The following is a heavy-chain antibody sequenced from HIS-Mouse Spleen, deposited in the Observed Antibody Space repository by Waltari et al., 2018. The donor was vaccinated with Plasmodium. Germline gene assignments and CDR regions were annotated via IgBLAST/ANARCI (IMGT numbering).Heavy chain of an antibody. V-gene: IGHV3-30*18. D-gene: IGHD6-13*01. CDR3: AKDRRSRSWYVDY. CDR2: ISYDGSNK. Sequence: QVQLVESGGGVVQPGRSLRLSCAASGFTFSRCGMHWVRQAAGKGLEWVAVISYDGSNKYYADSVKGRFTISRDNSKNTLYLQMNSLRAEDTAVYYCAKDRRSRSWYVDYWGQGNLVTVSS. J-gene: IGHJ4*02. CDR1: GFTFSRCG.